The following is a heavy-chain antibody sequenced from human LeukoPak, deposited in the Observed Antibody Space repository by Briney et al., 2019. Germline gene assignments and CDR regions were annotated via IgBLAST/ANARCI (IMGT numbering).Heavy chain of an antibody. CDR3: ARVGSSSVYYYYYMDV. CDR1: GFTFSSYW. CDR2: INRDGSST. Sequence: GGSLRLSRAASGFTFSSYWIHWVRQAPGKGLVWVSRINRDGSSTDYADSVKGRFTISRDNAKNALYLQMNSLRVEDTAVYYCARVGSSSVYYYYYMDVWGKGTTVTVSS. V-gene: IGHV3-74*01. D-gene: IGHD6-13*01. J-gene: IGHJ6*03.